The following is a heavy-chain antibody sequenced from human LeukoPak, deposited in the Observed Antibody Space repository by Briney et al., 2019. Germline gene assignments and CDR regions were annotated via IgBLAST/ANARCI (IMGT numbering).Heavy chain of an antibody. Sequence: ASETLSLTCAVSGYSISSAYYWGWIRQPPGKGLEWIGSIYHSGSTYYNPSLKSRITISIDTSKNQFSLKLSSVTAADTAVYYCASYPQWFPPDYWGQGTLVTVSS. J-gene: IGHJ4*02. CDR1: GYSISSAYY. CDR3: ASYPQWFPPDY. V-gene: IGHV4-38-2*01. CDR2: IYHSGST. D-gene: IGHD3-22*01.